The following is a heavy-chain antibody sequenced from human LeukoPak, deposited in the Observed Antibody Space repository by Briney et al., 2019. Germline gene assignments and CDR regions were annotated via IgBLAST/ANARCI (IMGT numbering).Heavy chain of an antibody. Sequence: ASVTVSCKASGYTFTGYYMHWVRQAPGQGLEWMGRINPNSGGTNYAQKFQGRVSMTRDTSISTAYMELSRLRSDDTAVYYCARGYYGSGSYYVLDYWGQGTLVTVSS. CDR2: INPNSGGT. V-gene: IGHV1-2*06. CDR3: ARGYYGSGSYYVLDY. D-gene: IGHD3-10*01. J-gene: IGHJ4*02. CDR1: GYTFTGYY.